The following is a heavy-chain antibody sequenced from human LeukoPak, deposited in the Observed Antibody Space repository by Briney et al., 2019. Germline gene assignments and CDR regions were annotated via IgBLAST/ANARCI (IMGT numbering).Heavy chain of an antibody. Sequence: GGSLRPSCAACGFTLGDYNVNWDREATGRGVEWVSFISSSGSYIYYAVSVRGRFTITRDNAKNSLYLQMNGLRAEDTAVYYCARDRSDSGWSDYWGQGTLVTVSS. V-gene: IGHV3-21*01. CDR1: GFTLGDYN. CDR3: ARDRSDSGWSDY. CDR2: ISSSGSYI. D-gene: IGHD6-19*01. J-gene: IGHJ4*02.